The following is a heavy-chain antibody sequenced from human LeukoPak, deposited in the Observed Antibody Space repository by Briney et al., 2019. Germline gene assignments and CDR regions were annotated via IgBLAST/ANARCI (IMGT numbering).Heavy chain of an antibody. Sequence: GASVKVSCKASGYTYSNYGISWVRQAPGQGLEWMGWNSDYNGKTKYVQKLQGRVTMTTDTATSTAYMELRSLRSDDTAVYYCARVSRDGYNCFDYWGQGTLVTVSS. D-gene: IGHD5-24*01. CDR2: NSDYNGKT. J-gene: IGHJ4*02. CDR1: GYTYSNYG. V-gene: IGHV1-18*01. CDR3: ARVSRDGYNCFDY.